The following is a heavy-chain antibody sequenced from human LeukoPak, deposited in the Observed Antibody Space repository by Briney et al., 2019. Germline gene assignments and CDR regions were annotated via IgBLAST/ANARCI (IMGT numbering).Heavy chain of an antibody. CDR1: GLPFSSFA. D-gene: IGHD4-4*01. CDR3: ARDGGHPTSSYYRAF. V-gene: IGHV3-23*05. Sequence: GGSLRLSCSASGLPFSSFAMTWVRQAPGKGLEWVSTIYDTGHGTFYADSVKGRFTISRDNSKNTVSLQMTSLRAEDTALYFCARDGGHPTSSYYRAFWGQGTLVTVSS. CDR2: IYDTGHGT. J-gene: IGHJ4*02.